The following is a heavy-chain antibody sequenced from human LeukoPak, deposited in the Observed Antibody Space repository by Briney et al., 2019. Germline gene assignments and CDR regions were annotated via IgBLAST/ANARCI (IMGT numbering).Heavy chain of an antibody. CDR2: IYSGGST. V-gene: IGHV3-53*01. J-gene: IGHJ4*02. Sequence: PGGSLRLSCAASGFTVSSNYMSWVRQAPWKGLEWVSVIYSGGSTYYADSVKGRFTISRDNSKNTLYLQMNSLRAEDTAVYYCARGRQRYGSGSYFDYWGQGTLVTVSS. CDR1: GFTVSSNY. D-gene: IGHD3-10*01. CDR3: ARGRQRYGSGSYFDY.